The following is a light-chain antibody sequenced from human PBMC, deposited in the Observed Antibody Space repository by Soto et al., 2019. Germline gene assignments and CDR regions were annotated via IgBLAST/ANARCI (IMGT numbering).Light chain of an antibody. Sequence: QSALTQPRSVSGSPGQSVTISCTGTSSDVGGYNYVSWYQQHPGKAPKLMIYDVSKRPSGVPDRFSGSKSGNTAPLTISGLQAEDEADYYCCSYAGSYRRVFGGGTKVTVL. CDR3: CSYAGSYRRV. J-gene: IGLJ3*02. CDR1: SSDVGGYNY. CDR2: DVS. V-gene: IGLV2-11*01.